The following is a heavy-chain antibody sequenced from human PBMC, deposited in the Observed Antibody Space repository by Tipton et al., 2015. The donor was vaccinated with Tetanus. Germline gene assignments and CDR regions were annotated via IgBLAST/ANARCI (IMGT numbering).Heavy chain of an antibody. CDR2: VWYDGTRT. CDR1: GFTFSPHG. CDR3: ARERVVDWLGPLDC. D-gene: IGHD3-3*01. V-gene: IGHV3-33*01. Sequence: SLRLSCAASGFTFSPHGMHWVRQAPGKGLEWVALVWYDGTRTYYTESVDGRFTISRDNSKNTLYLQRDNRRVEDTATYFFARERVVDWLGPLDCRGQGTLVTVSS. J-gene: IGHJ4*02.